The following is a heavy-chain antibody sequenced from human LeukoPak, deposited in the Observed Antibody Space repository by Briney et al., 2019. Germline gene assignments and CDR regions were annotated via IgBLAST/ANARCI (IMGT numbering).Heavy chain of an antibody. Sequence: SETLSLTCTVSAGSISSSSYSWGWIRQPPGKGLEWIGSIYYSGSTYFNPSLKSRVTISVDTSKNQFSLKLGSVTAADTAVYYCARGRWLHPFDYWGQGTLVTVSS. V-gene: IGHV4-39*01. J-gene: IGHJ4*02. CDR2: IYYSGST. D-gene: IGHD5-24*01. CDR3: ARGRWLHPFDY. CDR1: AGSISSSSYS.